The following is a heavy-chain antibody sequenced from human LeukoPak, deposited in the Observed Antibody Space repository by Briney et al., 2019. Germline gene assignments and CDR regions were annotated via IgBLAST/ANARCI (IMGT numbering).Heavy chain of an antibody. CDR2: ISSSGSTI. J-gene: IGHJ4*02. D-gene: IGHD6-19*01. V-gene: IGHV3-48*03. CDR1: GFTFSYYE. Sequence: GGSLRPSCAASGFTFSYYEMNWVRQAPGKGLEWVSYISSSGSTICYADSVKGRFTISRDNAKNSLYLQMNSLRAEDTAVYYCARAYSSVGSCDYWGQGTLVTVSS. CDR3: ARAYSSVGSCDY.